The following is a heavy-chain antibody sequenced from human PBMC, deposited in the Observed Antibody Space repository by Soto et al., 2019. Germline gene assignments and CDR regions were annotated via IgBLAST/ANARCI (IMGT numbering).Heavy chain of an antibody. CDR1: GFTFSNYA. CDR3: AKDLDYDFWSGWFDY. Sequence: GGSLRLSCAASGFTFSNYAMSWVRQAPGQGLEWVSAIRGSGGSTYYADAVKGRFTISRDNSKNMLYLQMNSLRAEDTAVYYCAKDLDYDFWSGWFDYWGQGTLVTVSS. J-gene: IGHJ4*02. CDR2: IRGSGGST. D-gene: IGHD3-3*01. V-gene: IGHV3-23*01.